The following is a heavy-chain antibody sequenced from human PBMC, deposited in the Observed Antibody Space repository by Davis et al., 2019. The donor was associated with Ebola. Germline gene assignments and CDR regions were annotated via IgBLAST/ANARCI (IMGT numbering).Heavy chain of an antibody. J-gene: IGHJ5*02. CDR3: ARGDIVVVPAAMPYDP. D-gene: IGHD2-2*01. Sequence: ASVKVSCKASGYTFTSYGISWVRQAPGQGLEWMGWISAYNGNTNYAQKLQGRVTMTTDTSTSTAYMELSRLRSDGTAVYYCARGDIVVVPAAMPYDPWGQGTLVTVSS. CDR1: GYTFTSYG. CDR2: ISAYNGNT. V-gene: IGHV1-18*01.